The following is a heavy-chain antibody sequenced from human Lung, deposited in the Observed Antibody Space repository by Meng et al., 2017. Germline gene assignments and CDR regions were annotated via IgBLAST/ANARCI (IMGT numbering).Heavy chain of an antibody. V-gene: IGHV4-34*01. CDR1: GGSFTDYY. CDR2: INHSGTT. D-gene: IGHD4-11*01. Sequence: PQGGQVRFKPWETRAPPGVDSGGSFTDYYWSWIRQPPGMGLEWIGEINHSGTTNYNPSHESRATISVDTSQNNLSLTLSFVTAADSAVYYCAIDPTTMAHDFDYWGQGTLVTVSS. CDR3: AIDPTTMAHDFDY. J-gene: IGHJ4*02.